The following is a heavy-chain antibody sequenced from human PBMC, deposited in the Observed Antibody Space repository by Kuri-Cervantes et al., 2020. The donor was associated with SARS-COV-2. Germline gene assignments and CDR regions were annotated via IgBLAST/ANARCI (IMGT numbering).Heavy chain of an antibody. CDR1: GFTFSSYW. V-gene: IGHV3-74*01. Sequence: GESLKISCAASGFTFSSYWMHRVRQAPGKGLVWVSRINSDGSSTSYADSVKGRFTISRDNAKNSLYLQMNSLRAEDTAVYYCARDRSRITIFGVVTRYGMDVWGQGPTVTVSS. CDR2: INSDGSST. D-gene: IGHD3-3*01. J-gene: IGHJ6*02. CDR3: ARDRSRITIFGVVTRYGMDV.